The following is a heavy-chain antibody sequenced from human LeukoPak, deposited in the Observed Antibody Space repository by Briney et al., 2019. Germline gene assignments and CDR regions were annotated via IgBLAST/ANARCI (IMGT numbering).Heavy chain of an antibody. V-gene: IGHV3-9*01. CDR2: ISWNSASI. CDR1: GFSFDDYA. D-gene: IGHD4-17*01. Sequence: PGRSLRLSCAASGFSFDDYAMHWLRQAPGKGLEWVSGISWNSASIGYADSVKGRFTISRDNAKNFLYLQMNSLRVEDTALYYCAKDIRGATVTDYGMDVWGQGTTVTVSS. CDR3: AKDIRGATVTDYGMDV. J-gene: IGHJ6*02.